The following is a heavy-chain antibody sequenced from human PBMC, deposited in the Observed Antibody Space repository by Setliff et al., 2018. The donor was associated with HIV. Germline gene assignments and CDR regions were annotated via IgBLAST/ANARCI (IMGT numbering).Heavy chain of an antibody. CDR3: ASKVHCTNGVCLDAFDI. V-gene: IGHV1-3*01. CDR1: GDTFNSHA. CDR2: INAGNGST. J-gene: IGHJ3*02. Sequence: GASVKVSCKASGDTFNSHAIQWVRQAPGQGLEWMGWINAGNGSTKYSQKFQGRVTITRDTFASTAYMELSSLRSEDTAVYYCASKVHCTNGVCLDAFDIWGQGTMVTVSS. D-gene: IGHD2-8*01.